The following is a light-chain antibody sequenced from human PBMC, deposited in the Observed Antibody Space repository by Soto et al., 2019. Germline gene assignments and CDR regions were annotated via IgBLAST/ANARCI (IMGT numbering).Light chain of an antibody. J-gene: IGKJ2*01. V-gene: IGKV1-33*01. CDR1: QDISNY. Sequence: DIQMTHSPSSLSASVGDRVTITCQASQDISNYLNWYQQKPGKAPKLLIYDASNLETGVPSRFSGSGSGTDFTFTISSLQPEDIATYYCQQNDNLPPTFGQGTKLEIK. CDR2: DAS. CDR3: QQNDNLPPT.